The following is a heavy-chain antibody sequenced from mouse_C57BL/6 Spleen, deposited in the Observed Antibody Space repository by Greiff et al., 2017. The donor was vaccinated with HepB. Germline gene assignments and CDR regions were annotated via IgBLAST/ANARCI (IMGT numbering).Heavy chain of an antibody. Sequence: EVQLQQSGPELVKPGASVKISCKASGYSFTDYNMNWVKQSNGKSLEWIGVINPNYGTTSYNQKFKGKATLTVDQSSSTTYMQLNSLTSEDSAVYYCARSHYYGSSFAYDARDYWGQGTSVTVSS. CDR1: GYSFTDYN. J-gene: IGHJ4*01. CDR2: INPNYGTT. D-gene: IGHD1-1*01. CDR3: ARSHYYGSSFAYDARDY. V-gene: IGHV1-39*01.